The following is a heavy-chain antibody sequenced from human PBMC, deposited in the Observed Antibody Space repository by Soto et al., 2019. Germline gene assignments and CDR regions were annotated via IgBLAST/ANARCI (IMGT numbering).Heavy chain of an antibody. CDR3: ASYFYDSSGYFHYFDD. J-gene: IGHJ4*02. Sequence: HPGGSLRLSCVAAGFTFPNYAMSWVRQAPGKGLEWVSGISGSGYSTYYADSVKGRFTISRDNSKNTLYLQMNGLRAEDTASYYCASYFYDSSGYFHYFDDWGQGTLVTVSS. D-gene: IGHD3-22*01. CDR2: ISGSGYST. CDR1: GFTFPNYA. V-gene: IGHV3-23*01.